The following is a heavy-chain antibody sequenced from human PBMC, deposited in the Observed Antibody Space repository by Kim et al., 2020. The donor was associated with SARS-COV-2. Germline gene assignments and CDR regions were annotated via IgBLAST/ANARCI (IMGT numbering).Heavy chain of an antibody. CDR2: IYYSGTT. Sequence: SETLSLTCTVSGDSISSSRHYWGWIRQPPGMELEWIGTIYYSGTTYYNPSLKSRVTISVDTPKNQFSLKLSSVTASDTAVYYCARRRLGATTWFFDYWG. CDR3: ARRRLGATTWFFDY. J-gene: IGHJ4*01. CDR1: GDSISSSRHY. V-gene: IGHV4-39*01. D-gene: IGHD1-26*01.